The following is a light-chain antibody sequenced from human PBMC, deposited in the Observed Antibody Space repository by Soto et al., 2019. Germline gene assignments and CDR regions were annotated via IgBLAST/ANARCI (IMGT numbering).Light chain of an antibody. CDR1: QTTSGW. CDR3: QQCDTYPLT. J-gene: IGKJ4*01. CDR2: KAS. V-gene: IGKV1-5*03. Sequence: DIQMTQSPSTLSASVGDRVTITCRAIQTTSGWLAWYQQKPGKAPKLLIYKASILESGVPSRFSGSRSGTEFTLTISTLQPDDFATYYCQQCDTYPLTFGGGTKVEI.